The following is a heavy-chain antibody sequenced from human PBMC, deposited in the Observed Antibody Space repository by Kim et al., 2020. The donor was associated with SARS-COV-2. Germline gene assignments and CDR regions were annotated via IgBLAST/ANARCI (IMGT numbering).Heavy chain of an antibody. V-gene: IGHV4-34*01. CDR2: INHSGST. CDR1: GGSFSGYY. CDR3: ARAQFQSAGDY. Sequence: SETLSLTCAVYGGSFSGYYWSWIRQPPGKGLEWIGEINHSGSTNYNPSLKSRVTISVDTSKNQFSLKLSSVTAADTAVYYCARAQFQSAGDYWGQGTLVTVSS. D-gene: IGHD6-13*01. J-gene: IGHJ4*02.